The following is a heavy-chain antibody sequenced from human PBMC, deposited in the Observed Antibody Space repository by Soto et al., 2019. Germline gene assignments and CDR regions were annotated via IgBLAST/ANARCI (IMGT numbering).Heavy chain of an antibody. CDR3: ARGVSAGVDY. D-gene: IGHD1-26*01. CDR2: MQPSTGRT. V-gene: IGHV1-8*01. CDR1: GYSFTSLD. J-gene: IGHJ4*02. Sequence: VQVSCKASGYSFTSLDINWVRQTAGQGLEWMGWMQPSTGRTGYAQKFQGRVTMTRDTSINTAYMELTTLTSDDTAFYYCARGVSAGVDYWGQGTLVTVSS.